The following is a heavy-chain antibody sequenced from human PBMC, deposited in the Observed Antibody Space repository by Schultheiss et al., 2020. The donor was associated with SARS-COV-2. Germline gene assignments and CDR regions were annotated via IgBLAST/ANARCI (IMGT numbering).Heavy chain of an antibody. V-gene: IGHV3-21*04. CDR1: GSTFFTSYN. D-gene: IGHD2-15*01. Sequence: GGSLRLSCAHSGSTFFTSYNMNWVRQAPGKGLEWVSSISSSSSYIYYADSVKGRFTISRDNAKNSLYLQMNSLRAEDTAVYYCEKDTSGGSDLEYWGQGTLVTVSS. CDR3: EKDTSGGSDLEY. J-gene: IGHJ4*02. CDR2: ISSSSSYI.